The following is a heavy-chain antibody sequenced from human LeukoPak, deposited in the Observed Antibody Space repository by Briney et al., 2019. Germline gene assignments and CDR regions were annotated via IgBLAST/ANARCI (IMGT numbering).Heavy chain of an antibody. CDR1: GFTFSDFY. D-gene: IGHD3-10*01. V-gene: IGHV3-23*01. CDR2: ISGSGGST. Sequence: QAGGSLRLSCAASGFTFSDFYMTWIRQAPGKGPEWVSAISGSGGSTYYADSVKGRFTISRDNSKNTLYLQMNSLRAEDTAVYYCAKDQPPPTYYYPPAADYWGQGTLVTVSS. J-gene: IGHJ4*02. CDR3: AKDQPPPTYYYPPAADY.